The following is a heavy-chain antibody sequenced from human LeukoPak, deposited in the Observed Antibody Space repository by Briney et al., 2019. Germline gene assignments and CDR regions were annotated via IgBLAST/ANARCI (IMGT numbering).Heavy chain of an antibody. CDR1: GYSLTNHF. V-gene: IGHV4-34*12. J-gene: IGHJ5*02. CDR3: ARGPAAIHP. Sequence: PAETLSLTCGVYGYSLTNHFWIWLRQPPGKGLEWIGEILHNGATNYNPSLKSRVTISVDTFKNQFFLKLSSVTAADTAVYYCARGPAAIHPWGQGTLVTVSS. D-gene: IGHD2-2*01. CDR2: ILHNGAT.